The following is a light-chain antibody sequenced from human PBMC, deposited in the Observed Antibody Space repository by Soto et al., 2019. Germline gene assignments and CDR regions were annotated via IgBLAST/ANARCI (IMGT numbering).Light chain of an antibody. CDR2: DVS. Sequence: DIQMTQSPSSLSASVGARVTITCQASQEISNSVNWYQQKPVKAPKLMIYDVSNLETGVPSRFSGSGSGTDFTFTISILHQEDIATYYCQQYDRLPPYTFGQGTMLALK. CDR1: QEISNS. J-gene: IGKJ2*01. V-gene: IGKV1-33*01. CDR3: QQYDRLPPYT.